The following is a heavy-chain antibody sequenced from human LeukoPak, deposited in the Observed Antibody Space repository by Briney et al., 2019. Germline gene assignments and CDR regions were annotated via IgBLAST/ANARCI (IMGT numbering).Heavy chain of an antibody. CDR3: TRRVPYASSGYYRD. Sequence: SETRSRTCTGAGVSISTDCVSWIRQPPGKGLDGLGYIHYSGSTSSNPSLTSRVTISMDTSKNQFSLKLSSVTAADTAVYYCTRRVPYASSGYYRDWGQGTLVTVS. CDR2: IHYSGST. V-gene: IGHV4-59*08. J-gene: IGHJ4*02. D-gene: IGHD3-22*01. CDR1: GVSISTDC.